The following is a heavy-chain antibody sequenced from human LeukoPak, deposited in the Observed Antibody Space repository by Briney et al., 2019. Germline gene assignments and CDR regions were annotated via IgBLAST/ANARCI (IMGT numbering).Heavy chain of an antibody. Sequence: PGGSLRLSCAASGFTFTTYTMNWVRQPPGKGLEWIGEINHSGSTNYNPSLKSRVTISVDTSKNQFSLKLSSVTAADTAVYYCARHPLVLLWFGKVSWFDPWGQGTLVTVSS. CDR2: INHSGST. J-gene: IGHJ5*02. CDR1: GFTFTTYT. D-gene: IGHD3-10*01. V-gene: IGHV4-34*01. CDR3: ARHPLVLLWFGKVSWFDP.